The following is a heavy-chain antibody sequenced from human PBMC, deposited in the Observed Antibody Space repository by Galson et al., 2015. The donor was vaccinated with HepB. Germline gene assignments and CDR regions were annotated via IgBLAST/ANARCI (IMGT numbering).Heavy chain of an antibody. D-gene: IGHD3-9*01. V-gene: IGHV3-30*18. J-gene: IGHJ4*02. CDR2: ISYDESNK. Sequence: SLRLSCAASGFTFSSYGMHWVRQAPGKGLEWVAVISYDESNKYYADAVKGRFTISRDNSRDTLYLQMNSLRAEDTAVYYCAKDPFGTYDILTGYPDYWGQGTLVTVSS. CDR1: GFTFSSYG. CDR3: AKDPFGTYDILTGYPDY.